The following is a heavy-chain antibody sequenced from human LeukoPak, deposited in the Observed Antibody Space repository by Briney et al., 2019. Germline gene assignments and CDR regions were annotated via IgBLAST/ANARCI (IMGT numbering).Heavy chain of an antibody. CDR1: GASFSAYY. J-gene: IGHJ4*02. Sequence: PSETLSLTCAVYGASFSAYYWCWIRQPPGKGLEWIGGINHSGGTNYSPSLKSRVTISVDTSKNQFSLKLTSVTAADTAVYYCARYYYDGSGYYPVADYWGQGTLVTVSP. V-gene: IGHV4-34*01. CDR2: INHSGGT. D-gene: IGHD3-22*01. CDR3: ARYYYDGSGYYPVADY.